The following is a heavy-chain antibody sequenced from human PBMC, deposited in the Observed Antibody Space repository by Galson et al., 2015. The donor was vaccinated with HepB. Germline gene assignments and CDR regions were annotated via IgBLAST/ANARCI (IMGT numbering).Heavy chain of an antibody. J-gene: IGHJ5*02. V-gene: IGHV3-23*01. CDR1: GFNFRNHV. CDR2: LSGSGAIT. D-gene: IGHD1-26*01. CDR3: AKESISGTYVPTYADS. Sequence: SLRLSCAASGFNFRNHVMTWVRQAPGKGLEWVASLSGSGAITYYADSVKGRFTISRDNFHNRIFLQMKRLRVEDTAFYYCAKESISGTYVPTYADSWGQGTLVTVSS.